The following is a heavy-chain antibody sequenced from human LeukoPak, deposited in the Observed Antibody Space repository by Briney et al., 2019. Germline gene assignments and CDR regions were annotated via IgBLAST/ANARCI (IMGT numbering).Heavy chain of an antibody. Sequence: GSLRLSCAASGFTVSSNYMSWVRQPPGKGLEWIGEINHSGSTNYNPSLKSRVTISVDTSKNQFSLKLSSVTAADTAVYYCARGTHDYGDYKDPGVLHYDYWGQGTLVTVSS. D-gene: IGHD4-17*01. V-gene: IGHV4-34*01. CDR2: INHSGST. J-gene: IGHJ4*02. CDR1: GFTVSSNY. CDR3: ARGTHDYGDYKDPGVLHYDY.